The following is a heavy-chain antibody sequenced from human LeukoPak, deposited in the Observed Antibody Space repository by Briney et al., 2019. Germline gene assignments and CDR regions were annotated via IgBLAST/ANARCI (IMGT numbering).Heavy chain of an antibody. Sequence: SETLSLTCAVYGGSFSGYYWSWIRQPPGKGLEWIGEINHSGSTNYNPSLKSRVTISVDTSKNQFSLKLSSVTAADTAVYYCARGGSFGYCSGGSCYDYYYYGMDVWGQGTTVTVSS. D-gene: IGHD2-15*01. CDR3: ARGGSFGYCSGGSCYDYYYYGMDV. CDR2: INHSGST. CDR1: GGSFSGYY. V-gene: IGHV4-34*01. J-gene: IGHJ6*02.